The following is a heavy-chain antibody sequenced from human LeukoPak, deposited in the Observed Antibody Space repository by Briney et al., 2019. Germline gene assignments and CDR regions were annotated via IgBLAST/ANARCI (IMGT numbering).Heavy chain of an antibody. V-gene: IGHV4-4*09. CDR1: GGSISSYY. J-gene: IGHJ4*02. CDR3: AGLTGARTLDY. CDR2: IYTSGST. Sequence: SETLSLTCTVSGGSISSYYWSWIRQPPGKGLEWIGYIYTSGSTNYNPSLKSRVTISVDTSKNQFSLKLSSVTAADTAVYYCAGLTGARTLDYWGQGTLVTVSS. D-gene: IGHD7-27*01.